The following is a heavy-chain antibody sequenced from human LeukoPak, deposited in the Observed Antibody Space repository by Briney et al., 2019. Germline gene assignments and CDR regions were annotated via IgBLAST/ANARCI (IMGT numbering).Heavy chain of an antibody. Sequence: SETLSLTCSVSGASITRYYCTWIRQPVGKGLEWFGRLYTNGTVNYNPSLRSRVTMSRDTSRNQFSLKLTSVTAADTAVYYCARLLGSSGYAGDWYFDLWGPGALVTVSS. J-gene: IGHJ2*01. V-gene: IGHV4-4*07. D-gene: IGHD3-22*01. CDR3: ARLLGSSGYAGDWYFDL. CDR2: LYTNGTV. CDR1: GASITRYY.